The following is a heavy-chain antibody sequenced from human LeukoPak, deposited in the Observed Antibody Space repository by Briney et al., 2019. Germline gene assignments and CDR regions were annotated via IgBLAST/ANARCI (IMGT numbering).Heavy chain of an antibody. J-gene: IGHJ6*02. CDR3: ARVWKLGSGSYPGSYYYYGMDV. CDR1: GGSISSYY. V-gene: IGHV4-4*07. Sequence: SEALSLTCTVSGGSISSYYWSWIRQPAGKGLEWIGGVDASGITNYNPSLKSRVTRSVDTSKNQFSLKLSSVTAADTAVYYCARVWKLGSGSYPGSYYYYGMDVWGQGTTVTVSS. CDR2: VDASGIT. D-gene: IGHD3-10*01.